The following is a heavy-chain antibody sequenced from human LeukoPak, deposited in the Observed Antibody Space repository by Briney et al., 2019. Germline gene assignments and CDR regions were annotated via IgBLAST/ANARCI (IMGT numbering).Heavy chain of an antibody. Sequence: GGSLRLSCAASGFNFNTYWMSWVRQAPGKGLEWVANIKQDGSEKFYVDSMKGRFTISRDNSKNSLYLQMNSLRAEDTAIYYCARGYDSSGYRAFEYFQHWGQGTLVTVSS. D-gene: IGHD3-22*01. CDR1: GFNFNTYW. J-gene: IGHJ1*01. CDR2: IKQDGSEK. CDR3: ARGYDSSGYRAFEYFQH. V-gene: IGHV3-7*03.